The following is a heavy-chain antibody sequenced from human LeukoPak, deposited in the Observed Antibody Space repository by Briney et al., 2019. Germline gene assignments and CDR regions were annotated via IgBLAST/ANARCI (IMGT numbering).Heavy chain of an antibody. CDR3: ARDLGGYNYGYSFDY. Sequence: SETLSLTCTVSGGSISGYYWNWIRQPAGKGLEWIGRIYTSGSTNYNPSLKSRVTMSVDTSKKQFSLKLFSVTAADTAVYYCARDLGGYNYGYSFDYWGQGTLVTVSS. CDR1: GGSISGYY. J-gene: IGHJ4*02. D-gene: IGHD5-18*01. CDR2: IYTSGST. V-gene: IGHV4-4*07.